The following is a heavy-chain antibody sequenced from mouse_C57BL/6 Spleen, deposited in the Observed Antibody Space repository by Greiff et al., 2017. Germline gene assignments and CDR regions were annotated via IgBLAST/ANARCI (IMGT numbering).Heavy chain of an antibody. D-gene: IGHD2-4*01. CDR2: IDPSDSYT. Sequence: QVQLQQPGAELVRPGPSVTLSCKASGYTFPSYWLHWVKQRPGQGLEGIGVIDPSDSYTNYNQKFKGKATLTVVTATSTAYMQLSSLTSEDSAVYYCVSYYDYLDWGQGTTLTVSS. J-gene: IGHJ2*01. V-gene: IGHV1-59*01. CDR1: GYTFPSYW. CDR3: VSYYDYLD.